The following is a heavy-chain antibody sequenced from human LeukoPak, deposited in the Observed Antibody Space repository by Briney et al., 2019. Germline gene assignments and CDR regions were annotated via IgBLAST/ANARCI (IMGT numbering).Heavy chain of an antibody. Sequence: ASVKVSCKAFGYTFTSNYMHWVRQAPGQGPEWMGVISPSGGSTTYAQKFQGRVTLTRDMSTSTDYLELSSLRSEDTAVYYCASSLLWFGEWFNWFDPWGQGTLVTVSS. J-gene: IGHJ5*02. CDR1: GYTFTSNY. CDR2: ISPSGGST. CDR3: ASSLLWFGEWFNWFDP. D-gene: IGHD3-10*01. V-gene: IGHV1-46*01.